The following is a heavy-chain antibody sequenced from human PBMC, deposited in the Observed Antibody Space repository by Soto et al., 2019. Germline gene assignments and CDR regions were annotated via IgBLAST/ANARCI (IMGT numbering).Heavy chain of an antibody. CDR1: GGSIYY. CDR2: ISDGGST. Sequence: SETLSLTCNVYGGSIYYWNWIRQSPGKGLEWIEYISDGGSTNYNPSLKSRVTISVDTSKKQVSLKLSSVTAADTAVYYCARDTGIEVTGGFDYWGQGTLVTVSS. CDR3: ARDTGIEVTGGFDY. V-gene: IGHV4-59*12. D-gene: IGHD6-19*01. J-gene: IGHJ4*02.